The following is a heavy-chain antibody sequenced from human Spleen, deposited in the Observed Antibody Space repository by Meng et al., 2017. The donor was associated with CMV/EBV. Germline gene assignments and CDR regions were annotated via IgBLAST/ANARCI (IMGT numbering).Heavy chain of an antibody. D-gene: IGHD3-9*01. V-gene: IGHV1-8*01. CDR1: GYTFNSYE. CDR2: MNPNSGNT. CDR3: ARALDPTYSDY. J-gene: IGHJ4*02. Sequence: SCKASGYTFNSYEINWVRQATGQGLEWMGWMNPNSGNTGYAQKFQGRVTMTRNTSISTAYMELSSLRSEDTAVYYCARALDPTYSDYWGQGTLVTVSS.